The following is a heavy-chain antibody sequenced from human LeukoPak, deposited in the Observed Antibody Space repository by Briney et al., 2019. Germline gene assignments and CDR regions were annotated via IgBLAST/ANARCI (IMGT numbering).Heavy chain of an antibody. CDR3: ARDTTPPYYYYGMDV. Sequence: ASVKVSCTASGYTFTSYGISWVRQAPGQGLEWMGWISAYNGNTNYAQKLQGRVTMTTDTSTSIAYMELRSLRSDDTAVYYCARDTTPPYYYYGMDVWGQGTTVTVSS. J-gene: IGHJ6*02. CDR1: GYTFTSYG. D-gene: IGHD1-1*01. V-gene: IGHV1-18*01. CDR2: ISAYNGNT.